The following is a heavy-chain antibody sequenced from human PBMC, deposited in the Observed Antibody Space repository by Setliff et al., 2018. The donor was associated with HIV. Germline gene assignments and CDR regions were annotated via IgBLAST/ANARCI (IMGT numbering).Heavy chain of an antibody. Sequence: ASVKVSCKASGYTFTSYYMHWVRQAPGQGLEWMGIINPSGGSTSYAQKFQGRVTMTRDTSTSTAYMELSSLRSEDTAVYYCARVSGLSGELLYFDYWGLGTLVTVSS. CDR3: ARVSGLSGELLYFDY. J-gene: IGHJ4*02. D-gene: IGHD1-26*01. CDR2: INPSGGST. V-gene: IGHV1-46*01. CDR1: GYTFTSYY.